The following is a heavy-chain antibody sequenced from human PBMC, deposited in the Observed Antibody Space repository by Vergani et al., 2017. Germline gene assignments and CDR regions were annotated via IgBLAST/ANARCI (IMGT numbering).Heavy chain of an antibody. CDR2: ISGSGGNT. CDR1: GFTFSSYA. Sequence: EVQLLESGGNLIQPGGSLRLSCGASGFTFSSYAMTWVRLAPGKGLQWVSAISGSGGNTFYTDSVKGRFTISRDNSKDTLYLPMNRLRVEDTAIYYCAKALDPNCKGGNCYSYYYGLDLWGQGTTVTVSS. J-gene: IGHJ6*02. D-gene: IGHD2-21*01. V-gene: IGHV3-23*01. CDR3: AKALDPNCKGGNCYSYYYGLDL.